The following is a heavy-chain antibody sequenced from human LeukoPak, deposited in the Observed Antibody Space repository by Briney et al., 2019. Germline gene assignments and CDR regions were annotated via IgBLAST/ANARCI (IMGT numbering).Heavy chain of an antibody. D-gene: IGHD3-10*01. CDR2: IYYSGST. CDR1: GGSISSSSYY. V-gene: IGHV4-39*01. J-gene: IGHJ4*02. Sequence: SETLSLTCTVSGGSISSSSYYWGWIRQPPGKGLEWIGSIYYSGSTYYNPSLKSRVTISVDTSKNQFSLKLSSVTAADTAVYYCARQSSGYRPYYFDYWGQGPLVTVSS. CDR3: ARQSSGYRPYYFDY.